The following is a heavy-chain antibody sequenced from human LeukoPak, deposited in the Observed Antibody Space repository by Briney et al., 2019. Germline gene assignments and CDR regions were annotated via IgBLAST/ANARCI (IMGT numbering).Heavy chain of an antibody. CDR2: IKQDGSEK. Sequence: GGSLRLSCAASGFTFSSYWMSWVRQAPGKGLEWVANIKQDGSEKYYVDSVKSRFTISRDNAKNSLYLQMNSLRAEDTAVYYCARGSSLGYCTNGVCYLDYWGQGTLVTVSS. CDR1: GFTFSSYW. J-gene: IGHJ4*02. D-gene: IGHD2-8*01. V-gene: IGHV3-7*01. CDR3: ARGSSLGYCTNGVCYLDY.